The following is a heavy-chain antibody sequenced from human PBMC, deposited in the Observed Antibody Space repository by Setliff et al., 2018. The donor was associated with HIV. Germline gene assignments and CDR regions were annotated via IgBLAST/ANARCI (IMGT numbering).Heavy chain of an antibody. CDR3: ARGLAVAGKSYYSYYYMDV. CDR2: MNPNSGNT. J-gene: IGHJ6*03. Sequence: ASVKVSCKASGYTFTSYDINWVRQATGQGLEWMGWMNPNSGNTGYAQKFQGRVTMTRNTSISTAYMELSSLRSEDTAVYYCARGLAVAGKSYYSYYYMDVWGKGTVVTVSS. CDR1: GYTFTSYD. V-gene: IGHV1-8*01. D-gene: IGHD6-19*01.